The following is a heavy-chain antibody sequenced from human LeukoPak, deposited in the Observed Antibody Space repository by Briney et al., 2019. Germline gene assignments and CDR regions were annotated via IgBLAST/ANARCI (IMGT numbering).Heavy chain of an antibody. CDR3: ARELRFLEWLLSTGPSNAFDI. CDR1: GGSISSYY. Sequence: KPSATLSLTCTVSGGSISSYYWSWIRQPPGKGLEWIGYIYYSGSTNYNPSLKSRVTILVDTSKNQFSLKLSSVTAADTAVYYCARELRFLEWLLSTGPSNAFDIWGQGTMVTVSS. J-gene: IGHJ3*02. CDR2: IYYSGST. V-gene: IGHV4-59*01. D-gene: IGHD3-3*01.